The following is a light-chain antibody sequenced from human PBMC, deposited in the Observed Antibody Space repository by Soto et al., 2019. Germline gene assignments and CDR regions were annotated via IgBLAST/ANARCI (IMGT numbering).Light chain of an antibody. CDR3: QQRYSTPRT. Sequence: DIQMTQSPSSLSASVGDRVTITCRASQSIISYLNWYQQKPGKAPKLLIYAASSLQSGVPSRFSGSGSRTDFTLTISSLQPEDFATYYCQQRYSTPRTFGQGTKLEIK. CDR2: AAS. CDR1: QSIISY. V-gene: IGKV1-39*01. J-gene: IGKJ2*01.